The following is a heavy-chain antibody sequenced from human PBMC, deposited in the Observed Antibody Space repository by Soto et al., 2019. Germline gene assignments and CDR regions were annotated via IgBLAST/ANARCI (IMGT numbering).Heavy chain of an antibody. CDR2: INPNSGGT. CDR3: AREMTTVTNDAFDI. V-gene: IGHV1-2*02. CDR1: GYTFTGYY. J-gene: IGHJ3*02. Sequence: QVQLVQSGAEVKKPGASVKVSCKASGYTFTGYYMHWVRQAPGQGLEWVGWINPNSGGTHYAQKFQGRVTMTRDTSISTAYMELSRLRSDDTAVYYCAREMTTVTNDAFDIWGQGTMVTVSS. D-gene: IGHD4-17*01.